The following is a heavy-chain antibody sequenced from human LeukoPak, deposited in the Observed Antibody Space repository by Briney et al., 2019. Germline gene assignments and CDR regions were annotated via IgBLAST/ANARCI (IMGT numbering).Heavy chain of an antibody. D-gene: IGHD6-6*01. J-gene: IGHJ5*02. CDR3: ARLTSVGWFDP. CDR1: GGSISSSSYY. CDR2: IYYGGST. Sequence: PSETLSLTCTVSGGSISSSSYYWGWIRQPPGKGLEWIGSIYYGGSTYYNPSLKSRVTISVDTSKNQFSLKLSSVTAADTAVYYCARLTSVGWFDPWGQGTLVTVSS. V-gene: IGHV4-39*01.